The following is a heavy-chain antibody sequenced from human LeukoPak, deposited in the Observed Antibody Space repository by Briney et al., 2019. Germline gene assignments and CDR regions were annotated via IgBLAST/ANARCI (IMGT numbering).Heavy chain of an antibody. CDR3: ARMTYYYGSGSLEY. V-gene: IGHV4-59*01. J-gene: IGHJ4*02. D-gene: IGHD3-10*01. Sequence: SETLSLTCTVSGGSISSYYWSWIRQPPGKGLEWIGYIYYSGSTNYNPSLKSRVTISVDTSKNQFSLKLSSVTAADTAVYYCARMTYYYGSGSLEYWGQGTLVTVSS. CDR2: IYYSGST. CDR1: GGSISSYY.